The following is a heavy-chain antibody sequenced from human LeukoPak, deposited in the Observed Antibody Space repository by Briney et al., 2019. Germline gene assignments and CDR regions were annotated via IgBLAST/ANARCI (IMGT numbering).Heavy chain of an antibody. D-gene: IGHD4-17*01. V-gene: IGHV3-30*18. CDR3: AKSDYGDYDGAYYFDY. CDR1: GFTFSIYG. J-gene: IGHJ4*02. CDR2: ISYDGSNK. Sequence: GGSLRLSCAASGFTFSIYGMHWVRQAPGKGLEWVAVISYDGSNKYYADSVKGRFTISRDNSKNTLYLQMNSLRAEDTAVYYCAKSDYGDYDGAYYFDYWGQGTLVTVSS.